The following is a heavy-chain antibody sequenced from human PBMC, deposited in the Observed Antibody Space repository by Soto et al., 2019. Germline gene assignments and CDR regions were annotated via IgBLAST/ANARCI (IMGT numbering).Heavy chain of an antibody. V-gene: IGHV3-30*18. D-gene: IGHD2-15*01. Sequence: QVQLVESGGGVVQPGRSLRLSCAASGFTFSSYGMHWVRQAPGKGLEWVAVISYDRSEKYYADSVKGRFTISRDNSKNTLYLQMNSLRAEDTAVYYCANGASAVAMYFDYWGQGTLVTVSS. J-gene: IGHJ4*02. CDR2: ISYDRSEK. CDR1: GFTFSSYG. CDR3: ANGASAVAMYFDY.